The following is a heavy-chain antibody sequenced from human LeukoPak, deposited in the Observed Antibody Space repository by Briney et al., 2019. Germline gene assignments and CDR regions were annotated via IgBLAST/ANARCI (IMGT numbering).Heavy chain of an antibody. CDR3: ARLSVGDPLFDY. CDR1: GGSISSSSYY. D-gene: IGHD1-26*01. J-gene: IGHJ4*02. Sequence: PSETLSLTCTVSGGSISSSSYYWGWIRQPPGKGLEWIGSIYYSGSTYYNPSLKSRVTISVDTSKNQFSLKLSSVTAADTAVYYCARLSVGDPLFDYWGQGTLVTVSS. CDR2: IYYSGST. V-gene: IGHV4-39*01.